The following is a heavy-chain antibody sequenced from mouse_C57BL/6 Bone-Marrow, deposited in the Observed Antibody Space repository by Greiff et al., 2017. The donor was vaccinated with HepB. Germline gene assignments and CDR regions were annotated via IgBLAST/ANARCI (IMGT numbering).Heavy chain of an antibody. Sequence: EVQLVESGGGLVQPGGSLKLSCAASGFTFSDYYMYWVRQTPEKRLEWVAYISNGGGSTYYPDTVKGRFTISRDNAKNTLYLQMSRLRSEDTAMYYCARRYGSSLPWFAYWGQGTLVTVSA. CDR2: ISNGGGST. J-gene: IGHJ3*01. D-gene: IGHD1-1*01. V-gene: IGHV5-12*01. CDR1: GFTFSDYY. CDR3: ARRYGSSLPWFAY.